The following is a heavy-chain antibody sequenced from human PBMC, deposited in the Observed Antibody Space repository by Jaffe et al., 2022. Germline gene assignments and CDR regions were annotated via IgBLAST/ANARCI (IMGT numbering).Heavy chain of an antibody. CDR2: INHSGST. Sequence: QVQLQQWGAGLLKPSEALSLTCAVYRGSFSDYYWTWIRQPPGKGLEWIGEINHSGSTNYNPSLKSRVTISVDTSKNQFSLKLTSVTAADTAVYYCARGHSRIATSGKYDYWGQGTLVTVSS. D-gene: IGHD6-13*01. J-gene: IGHJ4*02. CDR3: ARGHSRIATSGKYDY. CDR1: RGSFSDYY. V-gene: IGHV4-34*01.